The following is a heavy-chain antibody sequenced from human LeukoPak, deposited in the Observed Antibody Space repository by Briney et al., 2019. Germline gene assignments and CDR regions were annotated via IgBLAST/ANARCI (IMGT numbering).Heavy chain of an antibody. CDR1: GGSFSDYD. Sequence: SETLSLTCAVSGGSFSDYDWSWIRQPPGKGLEWIGEINQSGSTNDNPSLKSRVTMSVDTSKSQFSLNLRSVTAADTAVYYCARYVPVKTGTTRASFDSWGQGTLVTVSS. CDR2: INQSGST. J-gene: IGHJ4*02. D-gene: IGHD1-1*01. V-gene: IGHV4-34*01. CDR3: ARYVPVKTGTTRASFDS.